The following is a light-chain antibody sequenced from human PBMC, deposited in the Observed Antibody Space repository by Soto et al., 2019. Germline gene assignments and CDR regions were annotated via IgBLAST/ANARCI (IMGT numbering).Light chain of an antibody. Sequence: QSALTQPRSVSESPGQTVTISCTGTSSDVGGYNYVSWYQQHPGKAPKLMIYDVSKRPSGVPDRFSGSKSGTTASLTISGLQAEDEADYYCSSYAGSYTSVVFGGGTKVTVL. CDR1: SSDVGGYNY. CDR2: DVS. J-gene: IGLJ2*01. CDR3: SSYAGSYTSVV. V-gene: IGLV2-11*01.